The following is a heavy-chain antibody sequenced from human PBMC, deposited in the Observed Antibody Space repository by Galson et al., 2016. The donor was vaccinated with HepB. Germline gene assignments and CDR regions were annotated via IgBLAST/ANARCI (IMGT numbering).Heavy chain of an antibody. CDR1: GFTFSTYD. J-gene: IGHJ6*02. Sequence: SLRLSCAASGFTFSTYDMHWVRQAPGKGLEWVAVMSYDGSSKYYADSVKGRFTISRDNSKNTLYLQMNSLRAEETALYYCAKELSPYYDFWSGYYYGMDVWGQGTTVTVSS. D-gene: IGHD3-3*01. CDR3: AKELSPYYDFWSGYYYGMDV. V-gene: IGHV3-30*18. CDR2: MSYDGSSK.